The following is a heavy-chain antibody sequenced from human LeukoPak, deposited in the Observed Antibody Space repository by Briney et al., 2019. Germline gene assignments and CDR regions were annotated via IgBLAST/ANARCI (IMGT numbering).Heavy chain of an antibody. V-gene: IGHV4-61*02. CDR2: IYTSGST. CDR1: GGSISSGSSY. J-gene: IGHJ4*02. Sequence: SQTLSLTCTVSGGSISSGSSYWSWIRQPAGKGLEWIGRIYTSGSTNYNPSLKSRVTISIDTSKNQFSLKLSSVTAADTAVYYCARVGVGRFLGDYYFDYWGQGTLVTVSS. CDR3: ARVGVGRFLGDYYFDY. D-gene: IGHD3-3*01.